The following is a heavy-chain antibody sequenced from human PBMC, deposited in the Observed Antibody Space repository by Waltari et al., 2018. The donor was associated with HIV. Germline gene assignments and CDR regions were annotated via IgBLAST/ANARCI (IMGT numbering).Heavy chain of an antibody. CDR3: AGRIVVAEEDWFDP. CDR1: GGSISSSSYY. J-gene: IGHJ5*02. V-gene: IGHV4-39*01. CDR2: IYYSGST. Sequence: QMQLQESGPGLVKPSETLSLTCTVSGGSISSSSYYLGRIRQPPGKGLEWIGSIYYSGSTYYNPSLKSRVTISVDTSKNQFSLKLSSVTAADTAGYYCAGRIVVAEEDWFDPWGQGTLVTVSS. D-gene: IGHD3-22*01.